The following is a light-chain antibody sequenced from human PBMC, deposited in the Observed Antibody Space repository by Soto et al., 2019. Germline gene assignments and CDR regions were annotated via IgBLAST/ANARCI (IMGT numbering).Light chain of an antibody. J-gene: IGKJ4*01. CDR3: QKYEDY. CDR2: GAT. Sequence: DIQMTQSPSTLSASVGDRVTITCRTSQNIRNWLAWYQQRPGKAPRLLIYGATTLESGVPSRFSGSGSGTEFTLTISSLQPDDFATYYCQKYEDYFGGGTRVELK. V-gene: IGKV1-5*01. CDR1: QNIRNW.